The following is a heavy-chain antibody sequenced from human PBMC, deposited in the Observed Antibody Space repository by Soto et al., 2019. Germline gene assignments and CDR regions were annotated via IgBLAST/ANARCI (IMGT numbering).Heavy chain of an antibody. J-gene: IGHJ6*02. V-gene: IGHV5-10-1*01. CDR3: ARWALGYCSSTSCYWEDYYYYGMDV. CDR2: IDPSDSYT. Sequence: HGESLKISCKGSGYSFTSYWISWVRQMPGKGLEWMGRIDPSDSYTNYSPSFQGHVTISADKSISTAYLQWSSLKASDTAMYYCARWALGYCSSTSCYWEDYYYYGMDVWGQGTTVTVSS. CDR1: GYSFTSYW. D-gene: IGHD2-2*01.